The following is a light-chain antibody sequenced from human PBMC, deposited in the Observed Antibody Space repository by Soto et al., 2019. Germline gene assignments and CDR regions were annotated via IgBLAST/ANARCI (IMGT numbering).Light chain of an antibody. J-gene: IGKJ2*01. V-gene: IGKV3-20*01. CDR2: GAF. CDR1: ESVTSNR. CDR3: QRYGTSRGT. Sequence: EIVLTQSPGTLSLSPGERATLSCRASESVTSNRSAWYQQKPGQAPRLLIYGAFIRASGIPARFSGSGSGTDFTLTISALEPEDFAVYYCQRYGTSRGTFGQGTKLEIK.